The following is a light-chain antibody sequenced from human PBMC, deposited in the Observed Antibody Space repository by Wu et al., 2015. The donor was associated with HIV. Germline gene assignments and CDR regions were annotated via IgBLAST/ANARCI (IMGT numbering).Light chain of an antibody. J-gene: IGKJ1*01. CDR2: GAS. CDR3: QQYGSSRT. Sequence: EIVLTQSPGTLSLSPGERATLSCRASHSVSSSSLTWYQQKPGQAPRLLIYGASSRATGIPDRFSGSGSGTDFTLTINSLQSEDFAVYYCQQYGSSRTFGQGTKVEI. CDR1: HSVSSSS. V-gene: IGKV3-20*01.